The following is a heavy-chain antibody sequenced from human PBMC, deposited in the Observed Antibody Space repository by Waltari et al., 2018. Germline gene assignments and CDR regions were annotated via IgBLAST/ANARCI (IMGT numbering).Heavy chain of an antibody. Sequence: EVQFVQSGAELKKPGESLKIDCRASGYNFTNYLIGWVRQMPGKGLEWLGTVHPGDSDVRYSPSFQGHITISADKSVSTAYLQLNNLRASDSAIYYCASPDYWGQGTLVTVSS. CDR1: GYNFTNYL. V-gene: IGHV5-51*01. CDR3: ASPDY. CDR2: VHPGDSDV. J-gene: IGHJ4*02.